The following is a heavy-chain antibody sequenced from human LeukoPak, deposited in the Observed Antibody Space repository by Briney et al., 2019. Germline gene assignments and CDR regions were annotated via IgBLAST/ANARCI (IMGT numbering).Heavy chain of an antibody. D-gene: IGHD3-22*01. CDR1: GYAFTSYG. V-gene: IGHV1-2*02. Sequence: ASVKVSRKASGYAFTSYGISWVRQAPGQGLEWMGWINPNSGGTKYAQKFQDRVTMTRDTSISTAYMELSRLRSDDTAVYYCARDLDYYDSSSYYYDFDYWGQGTLVTVSS. CDR2: INPNSGGT. CDR3: ARDLDYYDSSSYYYDFDY. J-gene: IGHJ4*02.